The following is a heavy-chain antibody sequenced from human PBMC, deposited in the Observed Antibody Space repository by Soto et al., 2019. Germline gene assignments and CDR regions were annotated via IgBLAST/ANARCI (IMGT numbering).Heavy chain of an antibody. CDR3: ARDLRRIAAANTKVSTLGRYFDL. D-gene: IGHD6-13*01. CDR1: GFTFSSYT. Sequence: QVQLVESGGGVVQPGRSLRLSCAASGFTFSSYTMHWVRQAPGKGLEWVALISFDGNNKFYADSVKGRFTISRDNSQDTLSLQINSLRAEDSAVYYCARDLRRIAAANTKVSTLGRYFDLWGRGTQVLVSS. CDR2: ISFDGNNK. J-gene: IGHJ2*01. V-gene: IGHV3-30-3*01.